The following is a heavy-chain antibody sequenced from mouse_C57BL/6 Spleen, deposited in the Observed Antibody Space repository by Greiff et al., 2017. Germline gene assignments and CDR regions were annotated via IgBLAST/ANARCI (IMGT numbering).Heavy chain of an antibody. CDR2: INPSNGGT. V-gene: IGHV1-53*01. CDR1: GYTFTSYW. J-gene: IGHJ3*01. Sequence: VKLQQPGPELVKPGASVKLSCKASGYTFTSYWMHWVKQRPGQGLEWIGNINPSNGGTNYNEKFKSKATLTVDKSSSTAYRQLSSLTSEDSAVYYCARGDYAAWCAYWGQGTLVTVSA. D-gene: IGHD2-4*01. CDR3: ARGDYAAWCAY.